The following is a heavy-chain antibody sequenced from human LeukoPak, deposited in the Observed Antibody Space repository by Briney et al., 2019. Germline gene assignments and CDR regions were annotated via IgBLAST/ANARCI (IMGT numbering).Heavy chain of an antibody. CDR2: IYHSGST. CDR1: GGSISSSNW. J-gene: IGHJ4*02. CDR3: ARAQSRGYSYGPFDY. D-gene: IGHD5-18*01. Sequence: SGTLSLTCAVSGGSISSSNWWSWVRQPPGKGLEWIGEIYHSGSTNYNPSLKSRVTISVDKSKNQFSLKLSSVTAADTAVYYCARAQSRGYSYGPFDYWGQGTLVTVSS. V-gene: IGHV4-4*02.